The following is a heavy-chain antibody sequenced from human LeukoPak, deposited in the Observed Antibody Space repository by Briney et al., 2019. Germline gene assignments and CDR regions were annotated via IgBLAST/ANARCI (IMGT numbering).Heavy chain of an antibody. CDR1: GVSISGYY. CDR3: ARGGYESSGSYYFFDD. V-gene: IGHV4-59*01. J-gene: IGHJ4*02. D-gene: IGHD3-22*01. CDR2: RYYTGSD. Sequence: SETLSLTCSLSGVSISGYYWNWIRQPPGKGLEWIGYRYYTGSDNYNPSLKSRVTILVDTSKNQVSLKLTSVTAADTAEYYCARGGYESSGSYYFFDDWGQGTLVTVSS.